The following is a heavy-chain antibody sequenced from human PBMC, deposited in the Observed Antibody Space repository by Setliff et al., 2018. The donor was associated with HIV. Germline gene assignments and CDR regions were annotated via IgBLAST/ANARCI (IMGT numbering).Heavy chain of an antibody. CDR1: GGSISHSH. CDR3: ARGGGGSWLLYYGMDV. D-gene: IGHD6-13*01. Sequence: SETLSLTCTVSGGSISHSHWSWIRQPPGKGLEWIGYVWDNGTTKYNPSLESRVTISLHTSKNQFSLKLSSVTAADTAVYYCARGGGGSWLLYYGMDVWGQGTTVTVSS. V-gene: IGHV4-59*12. J-gene: IGHJ6*02. CDR2: VWDNGTT.